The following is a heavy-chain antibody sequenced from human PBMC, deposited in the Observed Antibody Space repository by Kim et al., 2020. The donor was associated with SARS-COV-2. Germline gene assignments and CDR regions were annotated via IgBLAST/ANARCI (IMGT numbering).Heavy chain of an antibody. CDR3: ARGSRDYYDRSGYYRTDYDYGMDV. V-gene: IGHV3-21*01. J-gene: IGHJ6*02. D-gene: IGHD3-22*01. Sequence: GGSLRLSFAASGFTFTSYSMNWVRQAPGKGLEWVSSISSSSSYIYYADSLKVRFTISRDNAKNSLYLQMNSMRAEDTAVYYCARGSRDYYDRSGYYRTDYDYGMDVWGQGNTDTVSS. CDR1: GFTFTSYS. CDR2: ISSSSSYI.